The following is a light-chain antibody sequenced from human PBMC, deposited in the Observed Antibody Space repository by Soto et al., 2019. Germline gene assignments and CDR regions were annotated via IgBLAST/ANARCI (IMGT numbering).Light chain of an antibody. J-gene: IGLJ1*01. CDR1: ASDIGAYNY. CDR2: EVT. Sequence: QSALTQPPSASGSPGQSVTISCTGTASDIGAYNYVSWYQQRPGKAPKLIIYEVTRRPSGVPDRIFGSKSYTTASLTVSGLQAEDAADYYCRSFAGTNSFVFGTGTKVTV. CDR3: RSFAGTNSFV. V-gene: IGLV2-8*01.